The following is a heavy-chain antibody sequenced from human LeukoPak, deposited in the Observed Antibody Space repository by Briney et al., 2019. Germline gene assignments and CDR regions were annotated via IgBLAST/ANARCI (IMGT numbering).Heavy chain of an antibody. CDR1: GYTFTGYY. D-gene: IGHD4-17*01. Sequence: ASVKVSCKASGYTFTGYYMHWVRQAPGQGLEWMGIINPDGGRTTYAQRFQGRVTMTRDTSTSTLYMELSSLRSNDTAVYYCAREGAVTKVTSIDHWGQGTLVTVSS. CDR3: AREGAVTKVTSIDH. V-gene: IGHV1-46*01. CDR2: INPDGGRT. J-gene: IGHJ4*02.